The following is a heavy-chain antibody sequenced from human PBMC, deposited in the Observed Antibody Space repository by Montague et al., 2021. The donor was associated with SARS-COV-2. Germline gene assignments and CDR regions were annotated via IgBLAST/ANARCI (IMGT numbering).Heavy chain of an antibody. CDR2: ISYDGSNK. D-gene: IGHD3-10*01. Sequence: SLRLSCAASGFTFSSYAMHWVRQAPGQGLEWVAVISYDGSNKYYADSVKGRFTISRDNAKNSLYLQMNSLRAEDTAVYYCARDVTMVRGVPFDYWGQGTLVTVSS. J-gene: IGHJ4*02. CDR3: ARDVTMVRGVPFDY. CDR1: GFTFSSYA. V-gene: IGHV3-30-3*01.